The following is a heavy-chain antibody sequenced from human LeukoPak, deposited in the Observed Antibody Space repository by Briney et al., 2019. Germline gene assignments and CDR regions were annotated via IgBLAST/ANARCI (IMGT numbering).Heavy chain of an antibody. CDR2: LDSGGGA. V-gene: IGHV3-66*01. Sequence: PGGSLRLSCAASGFTVSNNYMSWVRQGPGMGLEWVSLLDSGGGAHYTDSVKGRFTISSDNSQNTLYLQMNSLRAEDTAVYYCARDQNYWGQGTLVTVSS. CDR1: GFTVSNNY. J-gene: IGHJ4*02. CDR3: ARDQNY.